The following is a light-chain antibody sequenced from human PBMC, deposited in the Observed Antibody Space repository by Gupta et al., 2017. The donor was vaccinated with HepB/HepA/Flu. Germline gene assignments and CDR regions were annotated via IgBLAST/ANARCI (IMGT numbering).Light chain of an antibody. J-gene: IGKJ4*01. V-gene: IGKV3-15*01. CDR1: QSVNNN. CDR3: QQYDNWPPLT. CDR2: GAS. Sequence: DIVMTQSPATLSVSPGERATLSCRASQSVNNNLAWYQQRPGQAPSLLIYGASTRATGIPARFSDSGSGTEFTLTISSLQSEDFAIYYCQQYDNWPPLTFGGGTKVEIK.